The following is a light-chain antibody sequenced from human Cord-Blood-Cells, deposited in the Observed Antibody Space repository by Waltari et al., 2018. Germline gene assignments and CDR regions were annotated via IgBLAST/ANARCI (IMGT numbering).Light chain of an antibody. J-gene: IGKJ1*01. CDR3: QQYGSSPPWT. CDR2: GAS. CDR1: QSVSSSY. V-gene: IGKV3-20*01. Sequence: EIVLTQSPGTLSLSPGERATLSCRASQSVSSSYLAWYHQKPGQAPRILIYGASSRATGIPDRFSGSGSGTDFTITISRLEPEDFAVYYYQQYGSSPPWTFGQGTKVEIK.